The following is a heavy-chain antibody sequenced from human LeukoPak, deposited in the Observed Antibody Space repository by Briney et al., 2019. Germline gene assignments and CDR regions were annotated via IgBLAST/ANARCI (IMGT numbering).Heavy chain of an antibody. J-gene: IGHJ4*02. V-gene: IGHV3-23*01. D-gene: IGHD3-22*01. Sequence: GGSLRLSCATSDFDFTSHAMTWVRQAPGKGLEWVSAISISGTKTYYGDSVKGRFIISRDNSKNTLYLQMNSLRAEDTAVYYCARDLAADSSGYFFDYWGQGTLVTVSS. CDR3: ARDLAADSSGYFFDY. CDR1: DFDFTSHA. CDR2: ISISGTKT.